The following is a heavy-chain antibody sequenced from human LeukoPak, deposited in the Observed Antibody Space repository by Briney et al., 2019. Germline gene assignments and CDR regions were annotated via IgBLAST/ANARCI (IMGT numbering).Heavy chain of an antibody. CDR2: IYSGGST. J-gene: IGHJ3*02. CDR3: ASEQSWRPRGFDI. CDR1: GFTVSSNY. V-gene: IGHV3-66*01. D-gene: IGHD5-24*01. Sequence: GGSLRLSCAASGFTVSSNYMSWVRQAPGKGLEWVSVIYSGGSTYYADSVKGRFTISRDNSKNTLYLQMNGLRAKDTAVYYCASEQSWRPRGFDIWGQGTMVTVSS.